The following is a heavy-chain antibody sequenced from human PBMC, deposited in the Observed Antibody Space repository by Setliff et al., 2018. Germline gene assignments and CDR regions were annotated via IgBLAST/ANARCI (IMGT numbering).Heavy chain of an antibody. Sequence: GGVLRLSCAASGFTFSSYGMHWVRQAPGKGLEWVALIWYDGSNKYYADSVKGRFTISRDNSKNTLYLQMNSLRAEDTAVYYCAKATSLVITLQYFDYWGQGTLVTVSS. V-gene: IGHV3-33*06. CDR2: IWYDGSNK. CDR3: AKATSLVITLQYFDY. D-gene: IGHD3-22*01. J-gene: IGHJ4*02. CDR1: GFTFSSYG.